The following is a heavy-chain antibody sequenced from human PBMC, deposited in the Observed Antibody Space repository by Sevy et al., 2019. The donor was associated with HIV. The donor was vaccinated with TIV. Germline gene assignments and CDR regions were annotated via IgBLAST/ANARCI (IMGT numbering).Heavy chain of an antibody. CDR1: GFTFSSYW. Sequence: GGSLRLSCAASGFTFSSYWMHWVRQAPGKGLVWVSRINSDGSSTSYADSVKRRFTISRDNAKNTLYLQMNSLRAEDTAVYYCERVRRIGGSAFDIWGQGTMVTVSS. D-gene: IGHD2-15*01. J-gene: IGHJ3*02. CDR2: INSDGSST. V-gene: IGHV3-74*01. CDR3: ERVRRIGGSAFDI.